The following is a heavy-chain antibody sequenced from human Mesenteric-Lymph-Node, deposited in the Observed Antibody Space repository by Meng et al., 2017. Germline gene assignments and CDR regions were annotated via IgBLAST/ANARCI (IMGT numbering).Heavy chain of an antibody. CDR1: GFTASSNY. Sequence: GESLKISCAASGFTASSNYMCWVRQAPGQGLEWVSRINYNGSSINYADSVKGRFTISRDNAENTLYLQMNSLRVEDTAVYFCARVQGSTPFDIWGQGTMVTVSS. V-gene: IGHV3-74*01. CDR2: INYNGSSI. CDR3: ARVQGSTPFDI. D-gene: IGHD5/OR15-5a*01. J-gene: IGHJ3*02.